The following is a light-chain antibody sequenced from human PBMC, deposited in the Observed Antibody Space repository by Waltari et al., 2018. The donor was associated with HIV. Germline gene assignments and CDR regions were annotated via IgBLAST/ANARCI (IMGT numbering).Light chain of an antibody. CDR1: QSIRNY. Sequence: DIQMTQSPSSLSASVGDRVTITCRASQSIRNYLTWYKQNPGKAPDFLIYAASTLHSGGPSRFTGSESGTDFTLTITNLQPEDFATYFCQQRHTTPFTFGGGTKVEI. V-gene: IGKV1-39*01. J-gene: IGKJ4*01. CDR2: AAS. CDR3: QQRHTTPFT.